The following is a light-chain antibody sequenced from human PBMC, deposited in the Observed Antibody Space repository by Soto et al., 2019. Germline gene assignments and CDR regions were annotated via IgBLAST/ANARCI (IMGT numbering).Light chain of an antibody. J-gene: IGKJ1*01. Sequence: DIQMTQSPSTLSASVGDRVTITCRASQSIGSWLAWYQQKPGKAPKLLIYKASSLESGVPSRFSGSGSGTEFTLNISSLQTDDFEGYYCQQYGSYSPWTFGQGTKVEIK. CDR3: QQYGSYSPWT. V-gene: IGKV1-5*03. CDR2: KAS. CDR1: QSIGSW.